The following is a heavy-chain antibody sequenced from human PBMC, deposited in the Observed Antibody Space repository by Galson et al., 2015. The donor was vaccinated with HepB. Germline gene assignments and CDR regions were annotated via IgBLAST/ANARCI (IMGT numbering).Heavy chain of an antibody. Sequence: SLRLSCAASGFSFSYYDMSWVRQAPGKGLEWVSCISSTGSSIYYADSVKGRFTISRDNAKNSLFLQMNSLRAEDTAVYYCARDRSLGDAFDIWGQGTTVIVSS. V-gene: IGHV3-48*03. CDR3: ARDRSLGDAFDI. CDR2: ISSTGSSI. J-gene: IGHJ3*02. D-gene: IGHD3-10*01. CDR1: GFSFSYYD.